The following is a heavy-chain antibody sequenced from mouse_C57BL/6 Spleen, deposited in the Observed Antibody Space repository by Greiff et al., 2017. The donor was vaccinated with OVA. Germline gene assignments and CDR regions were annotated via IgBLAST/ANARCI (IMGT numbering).Heavy chain of an antibody. V-gene: IGHV2-3*01. CDR3: ANYYGSSSAWFAY. CDR1: GFTLTSYG. J-gene: IGHJ3*01. Sequence: QVQLQQSGPGLVAPSQSLSITCTVSGFTLTSYGVSWVRQPPGKGLEWLGVIWRDGGTNYHSSFKCRLIISKDNSKIQVFLKLNSLQTDDTATYYCANYYGSSSAWFAYWGQGTLVTVSA. CDR2: IWRDGGT. D-gene: IGHD1-1*01.